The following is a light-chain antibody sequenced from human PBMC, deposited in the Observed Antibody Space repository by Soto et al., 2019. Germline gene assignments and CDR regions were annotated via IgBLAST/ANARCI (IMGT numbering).Light chain of an antibody. CDR3: QQYNSYSLT. CDR1: QSISSR. CDR2: DAS. Sequence: DIQMTQSPSTLSAYVGDRVTITCRASQSISSRLAWYQQKPGKAPKILIYDASNLESGVPSRFSGGGSGTEFTLTISSLQPDDFATYYCQQYNSYSLTFGGGTKVDIK. J-gene: IGKJ4*01. V-gene: IGKV1-5*01.